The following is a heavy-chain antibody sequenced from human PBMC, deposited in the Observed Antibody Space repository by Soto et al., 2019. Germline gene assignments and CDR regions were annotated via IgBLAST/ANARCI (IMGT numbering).Heavy chain of an antibody. CDR2: IIPILGIA. D-gene: IGHD4-17*01. J-gene: IGHJ3*02. CDR3: AEKDRGNYGDYGLSDAFDI. Sequence: QVQLVQSGAEVKKPGSSVKVSCKASGGTFSSYTISWVRQAPGQGLEWMGRIIPILGIANYAQKFQGRVPITADKATSTAYVERSSLRSEDTAVYYCAEKDRGNYGDYGLSDAFDIWGQGTMVTVSS. V-gene: IGHV1-69*02. CDR1: GGTFSSYT.